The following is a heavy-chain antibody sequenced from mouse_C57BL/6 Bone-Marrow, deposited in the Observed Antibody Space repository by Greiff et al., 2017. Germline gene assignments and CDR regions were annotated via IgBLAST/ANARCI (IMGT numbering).Heavy chain of an antibody. V-gene: IGHV14-2*01. CDR1: GFNIKDYY. CDR2: IDPEDGET. Sequence: EVNLVESGAELVKPGASVRLSCTASGFNIKDYYMHWVKQRTEQGLEWIGRIDPEDGETKYAPKFPGKATITADTSSNTAYLQLSSLTSEDTAVYYCASHSTFDYWGQGTTLTVSS. J-gene: IGHJ2*01. D-gene: IGHD2-5*01. CDR3: ASHSTFDY.